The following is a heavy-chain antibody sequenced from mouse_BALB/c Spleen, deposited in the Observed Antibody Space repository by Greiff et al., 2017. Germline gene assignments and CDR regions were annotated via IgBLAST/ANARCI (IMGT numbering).Heavy chain of an antibody. CDR3: ARRNRYDVSTAWFAY. Sequence: VQLQQSGAELMKPGASVKISCKATGYTFSSYWIEWVKQRPGHGLEWIGEILPGSGSTNYNEKFKGKATFTADTSSNTAYMQLSSLTSEDSAVYYCARRNRYDVSTAWFAYWGQGTLVTVSA. CDR2: ILPGSGST. CDR1: GYTFSSYW. J-gene: IGHJ3*01. D-gene: IGHD2-14*01. V-gene: IGHV1-9*01.